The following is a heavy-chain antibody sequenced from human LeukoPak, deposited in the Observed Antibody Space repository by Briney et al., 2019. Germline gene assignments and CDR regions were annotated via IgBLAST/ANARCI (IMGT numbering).Heavy chain of an antibody. CDR3: ARAGGGPPGFLDI. CDR2: IYTSGST. D-gene: IGHD2-15*01. CDR1: GYSISSGYY. Sequence: SETLSLTCTVSGYSISSGYYWGWIRQPPGKGLEWIGSIYTSGSTYYNPSLKSRVTISVDTSKNQFSLKLSSVTAADTAVYYCARAGGGPPGFLDIWGQGTMVTVSS. V-gene: IGHV4-38-2*02. J-gene: IGHJ3*02.